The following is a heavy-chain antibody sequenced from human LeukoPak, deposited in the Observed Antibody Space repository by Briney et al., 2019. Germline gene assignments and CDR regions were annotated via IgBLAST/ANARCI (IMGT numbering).Heavy chain of an antibody. CDR2: IYPGDSDN. V-gene: IGHV5-51*01. D-gene: IGHD2-15*01. J-gene: IGHJ4*02. Sequence: KPGESLKISCKGSGYSFTSYWIGWVRQMPGKGLEWMGMIYPGDSDNRYSPSFQGQVTISADKSTSTASLQWSSLKASDTAMYYCARRLCSGGSCYYFDYWGQGTLVTVSS. CDR3: ARRLCSGGSCYYFDY. CDR1: GYSFTSYW.